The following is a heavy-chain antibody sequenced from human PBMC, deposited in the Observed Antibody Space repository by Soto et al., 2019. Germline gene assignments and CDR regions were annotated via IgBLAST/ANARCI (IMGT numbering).Heavy chain of an antibody. V-gene: IGHV4-34*01. D-gene: IGHD3-10*01. CDR1: GGSFSGYY. J-gene: IGHJ4*02. Sequence: PSETLSLTCAVYGGSFSGYYWSWIRQPPGKGLEWIGEINHSGSTNYNPSLKSRVTISVDTSKNQFSLKLSSVTAADTAVYYCARRKGALWFGEFDYWGQGTLVTVSS. CDR2: INHSGST. CDR3: ARRKGALWFGEFDY.